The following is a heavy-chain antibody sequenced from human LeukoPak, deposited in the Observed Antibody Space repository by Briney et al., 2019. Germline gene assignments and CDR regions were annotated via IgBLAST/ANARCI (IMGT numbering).Heavy chain of an antibody. Sequence: SVKVSCKASGGTFSSYAISWVRQAPGQGLEWMGGIIPILGTANYAQKFQGRVTITTDESTSTAYMELSSLRSEDTAVYYCAEDSITIFGVVIVAFDIWGQGTMVTVSS. CDR1: GGTFSSYA. CDR3: AEDSITIFGVVIVAFDI. J-gene: IGHJ3*02. CDR2: IIPILGTA. D-gene: IGHD3-3*01. V-gene: IGHV1-69*05.